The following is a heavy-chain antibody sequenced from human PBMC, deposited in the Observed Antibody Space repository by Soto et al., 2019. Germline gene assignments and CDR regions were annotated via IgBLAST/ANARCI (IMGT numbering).Heavy chain of an antibody. Sequence: SETLSLTCAVYGGSFSGYYWSWIRQPPGKGLEWIGEINHSGSTNYNPSLKSRVTISVDTSKNQFSLKLSSVTAADTAVYYCARGGDYDSSGYYYSSLTYWGQGTLVTVSS. J-gene: IGHJ4*02. D-gene: IGHD3-22*01. CDR2: INHSGST. V-gene: IGHV4-34*01. CDR3: ARGGDYDSSGYYYSSLTY. CDR1: GGSFSGYY.